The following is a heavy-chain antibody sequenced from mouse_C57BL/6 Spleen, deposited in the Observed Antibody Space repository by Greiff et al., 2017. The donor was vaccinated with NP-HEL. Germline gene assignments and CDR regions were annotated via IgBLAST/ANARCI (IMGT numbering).Heavy chain of an antibody. CDR1: GYTFTDYN. V-gene: IGHV1-18*01. CDR3: ARGYYGNGVFAY. J-gene: IGHJ3*01. Sequence: VHVKQSGPELVKPGASVKIPCKASGYTFTDYNMDWVKQSHGKSLEWIGDINPNNGGTIYNQKFKGKATLTVDKSSSTAYMELRSLTSEDTAVYYCARGYYGNGVFAYWGQGTLVTVSA. CDR2: INPNNGGT. D-gene: IGHD2-1*01.